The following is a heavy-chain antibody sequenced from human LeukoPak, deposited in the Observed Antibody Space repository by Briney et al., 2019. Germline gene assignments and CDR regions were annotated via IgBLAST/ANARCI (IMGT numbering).Heavy chain of an antibody. CDR3: ARVSPYDFWSGYYIRYYFDY. J-gene: IGHJ4*02. Sequence: SETLSLTCAVSGGSISSGGYPWSWIRQPPGKGLEWIGYIYYSGSTYYNPSLKSRVTISVDTSKNQFSLKLSSVTAADTAVYYCARVSPYDFWSGYYIRYYFDYWGQGTLVTVSS. CDR1: GGSISSGGYP. V-gene: IGHV4-30-4*07. CDR2: IYYSGST. D-gene: IGHD3-3*01.